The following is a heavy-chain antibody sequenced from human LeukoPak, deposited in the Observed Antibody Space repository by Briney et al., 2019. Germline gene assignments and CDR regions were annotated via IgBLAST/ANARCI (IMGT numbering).Heavy chain of an antibody. V-gene: IGHV3-30-3*01. CDR1: GFAYSNYA. Sequence: GGSLRLSCAASGFAYSNYAMHWVRQAPGKGLEWVAIISYDESNKYYADPVKGRFTISRDNSKNTLYLQMNSLRAEDTAVYYCASSGYYYGSFDYWGQGTLVTISS. D-gene: IGHD3-22*01. CDR3: ASSGYYYGSFDY. J-gene: IGHJ4*02. CDR2: ISYDESNK.